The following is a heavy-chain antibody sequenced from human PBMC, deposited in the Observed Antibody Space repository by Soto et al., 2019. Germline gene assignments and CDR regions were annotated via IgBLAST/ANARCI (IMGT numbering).Heavy chain of an antibody. V-gene: IGHV4-31*03. Sequence: SETLSLTCTVSGGSISSGGYYWSWIRQHPGKGLEWIGYIYYSGSTYYNPSLKSRVTISVDTSKNQFSLKLSSVTAADTAVYYCAIYRSSGWYVHYFDYWGQGTLVTVSS. J-gene: IGHJ4*02. CDR1: GGSISSGGYY. CDR3: AIYRSSGWYVHYFDY. D-gene: IGHD6-19*01. CDR2: IYYSGST.